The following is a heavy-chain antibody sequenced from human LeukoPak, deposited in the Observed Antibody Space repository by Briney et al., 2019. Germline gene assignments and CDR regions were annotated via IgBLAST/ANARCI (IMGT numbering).Heavy chain of an antibody. CDR3: ARMLGDVPAAPFDY. Sequence: PGGSLRLSCAASGFTFSSYWMSWVRQAPGKGLEWVANIKQDGSGKYYVDSVKGRFTISRDNAKNSLYLQMNSLRAEDTAVYYCARMLGDVPAAPFDYWGQGTLVTVSS. CDR2: IKQDGSGK. V-gene: IGHV3-7*01. CDR1: GFTFSSYW. D-gene: IGHD2-2*01. J-gene: IGHJ4*02.